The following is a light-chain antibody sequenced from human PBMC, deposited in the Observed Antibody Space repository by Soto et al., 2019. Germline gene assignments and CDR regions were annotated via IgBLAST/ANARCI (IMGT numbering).Light chain of an antibody. CDR2: GNS. V-gene: IGLV1-40*01. J-gene: IGLJ2*01. Sequence: QSVLTQPPSVSGAPGQRVTISYTGSSSNIGAGYNVHWYQQLPGTAPKLLMYGNSNRPSGVPDRFSGSKSGTSASLAITGLQAEDEADYYCQSYDRSLSGSVFGGGTKLTVL. CDR3: QSYDRSLSGSV. CDR1: SSNIGAGYN.